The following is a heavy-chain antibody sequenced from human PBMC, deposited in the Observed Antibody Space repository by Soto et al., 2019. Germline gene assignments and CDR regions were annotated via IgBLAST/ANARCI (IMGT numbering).Heavy chain of an antibody. CDR3: ARHHYYYGMDV. Sequence: SETRSLTWTVSGGSISRYYWSWIRQPAGKGLEWIGRIYTSGSTNYNPSLKSRVTMSVDTSKNQFSLKLSSVTAADTAVYYCARHHYYYGMDVWGQGTTVTVSS. CDR1: GGSISRYY. J-gene: IGHJ6*02. CDR2: IYTSGST. V-gene: IGHV4-4*07.